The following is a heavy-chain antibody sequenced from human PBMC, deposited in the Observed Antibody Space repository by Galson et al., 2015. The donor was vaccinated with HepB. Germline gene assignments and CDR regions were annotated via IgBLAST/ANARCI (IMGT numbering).Heavy chain of an antibody. V-gene: IGHV3-33*01. Sequence: APGKGLEWVAVIWYDGSNKYYADSVKGRFTISRDNSKNTLYLQMNSLRAEDTAVYYCARAGYCSSTSCYLASTNWFDPWGQGTLVTVSS. CDR3: ARAGYCSSTSCYLASTNWFDP. CDR2: IWYDGSNK. J-gene: IGHJ5*02. D-gene: IGHD2-2*03.